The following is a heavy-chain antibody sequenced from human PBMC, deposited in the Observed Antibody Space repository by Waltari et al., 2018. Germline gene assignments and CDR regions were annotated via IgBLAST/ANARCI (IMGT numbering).Heavy chain of an antibody. V-gene: IGHV1-2*06. J-gene: IGHJ4*02. Sequence: QVQLVQSGAEVKKPGASVKVSCKASGYTFTGYYMHWVRQAPGQGLEWMGRINPNSGGTNYAQKFQGRVTMTRDTSISKAYMELSRLRSDDTAVYYCARSLSYCSGGSCATFDYWGQGTLVTVSS. CDR2: INPNSGGT. CDR1: GYTFTGYY. CDR3: ARSLSYCSGGSCATFDY. D-gene: IGHD2-15*01.